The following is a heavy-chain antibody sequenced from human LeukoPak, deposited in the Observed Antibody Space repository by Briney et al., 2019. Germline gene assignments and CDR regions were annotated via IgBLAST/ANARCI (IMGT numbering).Heavy chain of an antibody. CDR2: IYPGDSDT. Sequence: GESLKISCKGSGYSFTSYWIGWVRQMPGKGLEWMGIIYPGDSDTRYSPSFQGQVTISADKSISTAYLQWSSLKASDTAMYYCARRYCSGGSCPRRNYYYGMDVWGQGTMVTVSS. CDR1: GYSFTSYW. J-gene: IGHJ6*02. V-gene: IGHV5-51*01. CDR3: ARRYCSGGSCPRRNYYYGMDV. D-gene: IGHD2-15*01.